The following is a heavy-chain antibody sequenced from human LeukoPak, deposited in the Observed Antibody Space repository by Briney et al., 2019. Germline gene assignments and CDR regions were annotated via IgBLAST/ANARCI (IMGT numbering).Heavy chain of an antibody. CDR3: ARNIVGPRQVDY. Sequence: SETLSLTCTVSGGSISSYYWSWIRQPPGKGLKWIGYIYHSGTTNYNPSLKSRDTISVDTSKSQFSLKLSSVTAADTAIYYCARNIVGPRQVDYWGQGTLVTVSS. V-gene: IGHV4-59*01. CDR1: GGSISSYY. D-gene: IGHD1-26*01. J-gene: IGHJ4*02. CDR2: IYHSGTT.